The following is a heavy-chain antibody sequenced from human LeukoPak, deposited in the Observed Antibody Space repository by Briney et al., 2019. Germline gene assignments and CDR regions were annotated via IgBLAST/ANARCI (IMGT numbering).Heavy chain of an antibody. CDR2: IRQDGSDK. CDR3: ARDLFLSGIPAAGVFDY. V-gene: IGHV3-7*01. CDR1: GFTFSNYW. D-gene: IGHD6-25*01. J-gene: IGHJ4*02. Sequence: GGSLRLSCAASGFTFSNYWMSWVRQAPGKGLEWVANIRQDGSDKYYMESVKGRFTISRDNANSSLHLQMNSLRAEDTAVYYCARDLFLSGIPAAGVFDYWGQGTLVTVSS.